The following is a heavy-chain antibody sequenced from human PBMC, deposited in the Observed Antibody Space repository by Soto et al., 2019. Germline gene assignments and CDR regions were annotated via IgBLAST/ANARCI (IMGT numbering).Heavy chain of an antibody. J-gene: IGHJ4*02. CDR2: MNPNSGNT. D-gene: IGHD3-10*01. CDR3: ARGIFVRPNYGSGSSYFDY. V-gene: IGHV1-8*01. CDR1: GYTFTSYD. Sequence: QVQLVQSGAEVKKPGASVKVSCKASGYTFTSYDINWVRQATGQGLEWMGWMNPNSGNTGYAQKFQGRVTMTRNTSISTAYMELSSLRSEDTAVYYCARGIFVRPNYGSGSSYFDYWGQGTLVTVSS.